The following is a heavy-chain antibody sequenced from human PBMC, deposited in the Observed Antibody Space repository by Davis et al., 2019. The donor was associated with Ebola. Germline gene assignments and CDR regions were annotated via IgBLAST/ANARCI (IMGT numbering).Heavy chain of an antibody. V-gene: IGHV5-51*01. J-gene: IGHJ4*02. CDR2: IYPGDSDT. CDR1: GYSFTSYW. CDR3: ARHGAYYYDSSGYYN. D-gene: IGHD3-22*01. Sequence: GESLKISCRGSGYSFTSYWIGWVRQMPGKGLEWMGIIYPGDSDTRYSPSFQGQVTISADKSISTAYLQWSSLKASDTAMYYCARHGAYYYDSSGYYNWGQGTLVTVSS.